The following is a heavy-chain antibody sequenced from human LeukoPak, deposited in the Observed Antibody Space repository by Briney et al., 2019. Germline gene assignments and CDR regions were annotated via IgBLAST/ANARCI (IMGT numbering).Heavy chain of an antibody. J-gene: IGHJ6*02. CDR3: ARDRDPRDYYYYGMDV. V-gene: IGHV4-59*01. CDR1: GGSISTYY. Sequence: PSETLSLTCTVSGGSISTYYWSWIRQPPGKGLEWIGYIYYSGSTNYNPSLKSRVTISVDTSKNQFSLKLSSVTAADTAVYYCARDRDPRDYYYYGMDVWGQGTTVTVS. CDR2: IYYSGST.